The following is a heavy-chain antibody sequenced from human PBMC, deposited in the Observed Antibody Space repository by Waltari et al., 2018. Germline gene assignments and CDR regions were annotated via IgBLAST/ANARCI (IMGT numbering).Heavy chain of an antibody. J-gene: IGHJ6*02. V-gene: IGHV4-38-2*01. Sequence: QVQLQESGPALVTPSETLSPPCAVSGYSLSSGYYWGWIRQPPGKGLEWIGSIYHSGSTYYNPALKSRVTISVDTTKNQFSLKLSSVTAADTAVYYGARGGGSGSWNYGMDVWGQGTTVTVSS. CDR1: GYSLSSGYY. CDR2: IYHSGST. D-gene: IGHD3-10*01. CDR3: ARGGGSGSWNYGMDV.